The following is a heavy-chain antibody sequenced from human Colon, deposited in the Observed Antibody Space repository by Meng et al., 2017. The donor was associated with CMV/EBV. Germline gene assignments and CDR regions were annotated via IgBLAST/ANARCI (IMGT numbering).Heavy chain of an antibody. Sequence: GESLKFSCAASGFTFSSYAMHWVRQAPGKGLEWVAVISYDGSNKYYADSVKGRFTISRDNSKNTLYLQMNSLRAEDTAVYYCARDLQLEYYFDYWGQGTLVTVSS. V-gene: IGHV3-30-3*01. CDR3: ARDLQLEYYFDY. J-gene: IGHJ4*02. D-gene: IGHD1-1*01. CDR2: ISYDGSNK. CDR1: GFTFSSYA.